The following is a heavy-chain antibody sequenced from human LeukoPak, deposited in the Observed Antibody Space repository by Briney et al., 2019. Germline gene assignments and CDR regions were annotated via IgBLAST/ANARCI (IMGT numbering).Heavy chain of an antibody. D-gene: IGHD4-17*01. CDR3: AKEGMTTVTPVDY. CDR2: ISGSGGST. J-gene: IGHJ4*02. CDR1: GFTFSSYA. Sequence: GGSLRLSRAASGFTFSSYAVTWVRQAPGKGLEWVSVISGSGGSTYYADSVKGRFTISRDNSKNTLYLQMNSLRAEDTAVYYCAKEGMTTVTPVDYWGQGTLVTVSS. V-gene: IGHV3-23*01.